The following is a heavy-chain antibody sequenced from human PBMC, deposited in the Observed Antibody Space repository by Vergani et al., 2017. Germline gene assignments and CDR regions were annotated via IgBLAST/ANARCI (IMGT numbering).Heavy chain of an antibody. CDR1: GFSLTTGGEG. CDR2: IFSNDEK. V-gene: IGHV2-26*01. Sequence: QITLRESGPTLVKPTQTLTLTCTFSGFSLTTGGEGVGWIRQPPGKALEWLAHIFSNDEKSYSTSLKSRLTISKDTSKSQVVLTMTNMDPVDTATYYCARMTTVTNWFDPWGQGTLVTVSS. J-gene: IGHJ5*02. D-gene: IGHD4-17*01. CDR3: ARMTTVTNWFDP.